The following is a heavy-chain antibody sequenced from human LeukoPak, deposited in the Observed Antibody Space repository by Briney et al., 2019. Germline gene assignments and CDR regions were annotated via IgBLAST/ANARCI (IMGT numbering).Heavy chain of an antibody. D-gene: IGHD1-26*01. V-gene: IGHV1-69*02. Sequence: ASVKVSCKASGGTFSSYTISWVRQAPGQGLEWMGRIIPILGIANYAQKFQGRVTITADKSTSTAYMELSSLRSDDTAVYYCARSQGATILNDAFDIWGQGTMVTVSS. CDR2: IIPILGIA. CDR1: GGTFSSYT. CDR3: ARSQGATILNDAFDI. J-gene: IGHJ3*02.